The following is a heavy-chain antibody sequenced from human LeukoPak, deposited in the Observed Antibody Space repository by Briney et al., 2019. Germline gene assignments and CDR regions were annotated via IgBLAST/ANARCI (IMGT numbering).Heavy chain of an antibody. CDR3: AHTYPSVVGIYYFDY. CDR1: GFSLSTSGVG. CDR2: IYWDDDK. V-gene: IGHV2-5*02. D-gene: IGHD2-2*01. Sequence: SGPTLVKPTQTLTLTCTFSGFSLSTSGVGVGWIRQPPGKALEWLALIYWDDDKRYSPSLKNRLTITKDTSKNQVVLTMTNMDPVDTATYYCAHTYPSVVGIYYFDYWGQGTLVTVSS. J-gene: IGHJ4*02.